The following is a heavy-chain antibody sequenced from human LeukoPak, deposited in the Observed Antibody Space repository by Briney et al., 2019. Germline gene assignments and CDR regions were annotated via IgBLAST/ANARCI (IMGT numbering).Heavy chain of an antibody. CDR1: GYTFTSYY. V-gene: IGHV1-46*01. CDR3: ARGPIVVVPAARMDV. Sequence: ASVKVSCKASGYTFTSYYMHWVRQAPGQGLEWMGIINPSGGSTSYAQKFQGRVTMTRDTSTSTVYMELSSLRSEDTAVYYCARGPIVVVPAARMDVWGKGTTVTVSS. D-gene: IGHD2-2*01. CDR2: INPSGGST. J-gene: IGHJ6*03.